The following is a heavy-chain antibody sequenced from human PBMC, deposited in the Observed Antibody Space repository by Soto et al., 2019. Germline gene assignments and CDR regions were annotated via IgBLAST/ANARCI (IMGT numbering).Heavy chain of an antibody. CDR1: GYTFTSYG. Sequence: ASVKVSCKASGYTFTSYGISWVRQAPGQGLEWMGWISAYNGNTNYAQKLQGRVTMTTDTSTSTAYMELRSLRSDDTAVYYCARAPVFLGVVAATNVMDAFDIWGQGTMVTV. D-gene: IGHD2-15*01. J-gene: IGHJ3*02. CDR3: ARAPVFLGVVAATNVMDAFDI. CDR2: ISAYNGNT. V-gene: IGHV1-18*01.